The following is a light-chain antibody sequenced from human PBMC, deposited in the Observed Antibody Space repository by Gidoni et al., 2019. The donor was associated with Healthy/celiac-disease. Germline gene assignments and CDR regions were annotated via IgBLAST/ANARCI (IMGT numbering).Light chain of an antibody. CDR3: KQYGTSPYT. Sequence: EIVLTQSPGTLSLSPGERATLSCRASQTISSSYLAWYQQKPGQAPRLLIYVASTRATGIPDRISGSGSGTDFTLTISRLEPEDFAVYYCKQYGTSPYTFGQGTKLEIK. CDR1: QTISSSY. J-gene: IGKJ2*01. CDR2: VAS. V-gene: IGKV3-20*01.